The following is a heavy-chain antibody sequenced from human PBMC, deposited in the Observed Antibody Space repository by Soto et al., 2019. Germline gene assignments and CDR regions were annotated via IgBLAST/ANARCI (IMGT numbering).Heavy chain of an antibody. CDR1: GYTFTSYG. V-gene: IGHV1-18*01. J-gene: IGHJ6*03. CDR3: ARIVVPAPLRYYYYYMDV. Sequence: ASVKVSCKASGYTFTSYGISWVRQAPGQGLEWMGWINAYNGNTNYAQKLQGRVTMTRNTSISTAYMELSSLRSEDTAVYYCARIVVPAPLRYYYYYMDVWGKGTTVTVSS. D-gene: IGHD2-2*01. CDR2: INAYNGNT.